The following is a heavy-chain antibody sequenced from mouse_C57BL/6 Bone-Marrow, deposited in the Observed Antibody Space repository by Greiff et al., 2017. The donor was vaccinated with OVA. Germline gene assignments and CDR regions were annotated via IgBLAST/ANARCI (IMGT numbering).Heavy chain of an antibody. CDR1: GYTFTSYW. D-gene: IGHD2-5*01. CDR2: IDPSDSYT. J-gene: IGHJ4*01. CDR3: ARWDSNYERGYYAMNY. V-gene: IGHV1-69*01. Sequence: QVQLKQPGAELVMPGASVKLSCKASGYTFTSYWMHWVKQRPGQGLEWIGEIDPSDSYTNYNQKFKGKSTLTVDKSSSTAYMQLSSLTSEDSAVYYSARWDSNYERGYYAMNYWGKGTSVTVSS.